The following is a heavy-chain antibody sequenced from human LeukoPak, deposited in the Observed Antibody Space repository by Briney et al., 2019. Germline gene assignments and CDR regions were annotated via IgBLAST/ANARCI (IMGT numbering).Heavy chain of an antibody. CDR2: ISGSGGST. D-gene: IGHD6-19*01. V-gene: IGHV3-23*01. J-gene: IGHJ4*02. Sequence: PGGSLRLSCAASGFTLSSYAMSWVRQAPGKGREWVSAISGSGGSTYYADSVKGRFTISRDNSKNTLYLHMNSLRAEDTAVYYCAKGSQWLVTSQYYFDYWGQGTLVTVSS. CDR3: AKGSQWLVTSQYYFDY. CDR1: GFTLSSYA.